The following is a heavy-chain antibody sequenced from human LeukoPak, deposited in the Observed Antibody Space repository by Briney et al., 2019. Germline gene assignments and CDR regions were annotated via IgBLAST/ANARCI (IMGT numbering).Heavy chain of an antibody. CDR1: GFTFSGSA. J-gene: IGHJ4*02. V-gene: IGHV3-73*01. CDR3: TTMSYCTNGVCYAY. CDR2: IRSKAYTYAT. D-gene: IGHD2-8*01. Sequence: GGSLKLPCAASGFTFSGSAMPWVRQASGKGLEWVGRIRSKAYTYATGYTASLKGRFTISRDDSKDTAYLQMNSLKTEDTAVYYCTTMSYCTNGVCYAYWGQGTLVTVSS.